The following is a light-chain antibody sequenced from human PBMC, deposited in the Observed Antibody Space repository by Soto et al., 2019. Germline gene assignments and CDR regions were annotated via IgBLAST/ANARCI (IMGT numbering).Light chain of an antibody. Sequence: DIQITQSPSSLSASVGDRVTITCQASQDISNFLNWYQQRPGKAPKLLIYDASNLETGVPSRFSGSGSGTDFTFTISSLQAEDIATYYCQQYDNLVTFGGGTKVDIK. CDR2: DAS. J-gene: IGKJ4*01. CDR1: QDISNF. V-gene: IGKV1-33*01. CDR3: QQYDNLVT.